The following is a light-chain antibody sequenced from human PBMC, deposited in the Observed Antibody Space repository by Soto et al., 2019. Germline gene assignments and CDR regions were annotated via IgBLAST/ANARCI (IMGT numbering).Light chain of an antibody. CDR3: TSYTSSSTPYV. V-gene: IGLV2-14*01. CDR1: SSDVGGYTY. J-gene: IGLJ1*01. Sequence: QSALTQPASVSGSPGQSITISCAGTSSDVGGYTYVSWYQQHPGKAPKLMIYDVSNRPSGVSNLFSGSKSGNTASLTISGLQAEEEADYYCTSYTSSSTPYVFGGGTKLTVL. CDR2: DVS.